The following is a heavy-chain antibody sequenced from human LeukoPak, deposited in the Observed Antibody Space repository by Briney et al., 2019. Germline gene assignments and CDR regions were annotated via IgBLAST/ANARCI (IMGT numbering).Heavy chain of an antibody. D-gene: IGHD3-3*01. Sequence: PGGSLRLSCAASGFTFSNAWMSWVRQAPGKGLEWVGRIKSKTDGGTTDYAAPVKGRFTISRDDSKNTLYLQMNSLKTEDTAVYYCTTDPLPWEYDFSPYYFDYWGQGTLVTVSS. V-gene: IGHV3-15*01. CDR2: IKSKTDGGTT. CDR3: TTDPLPWEYDFSPYYFDY. CDR1: GFTFSNAW. J-gene: IGHJ4*02.